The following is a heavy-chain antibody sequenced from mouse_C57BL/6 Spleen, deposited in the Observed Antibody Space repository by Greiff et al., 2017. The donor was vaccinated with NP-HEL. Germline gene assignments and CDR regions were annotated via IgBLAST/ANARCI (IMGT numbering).Heavy chain of an antibody. V-gene: IGHV1-72*01. Sequence: QVQLQQPGAELVKPGASVKLSCKASGYTFPSYWMHWVKQRPGRGLEWIGRIDPNSGGTKYNERFKSKATLTVDKPSSTAYMQLSSLTTEDAAVYYCAREAQLGRYFDVWGTGTTVTVSS. CDR2: IDPNSGGT. D-gene: IGHD4-1*02. CDR3: AREAQLGRYFDV. CDR1: GYTFPSYW. J-gene: IGHJ1*03.